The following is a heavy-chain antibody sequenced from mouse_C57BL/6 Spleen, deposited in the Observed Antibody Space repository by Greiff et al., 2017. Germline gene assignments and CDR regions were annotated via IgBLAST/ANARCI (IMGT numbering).Heavy chain of an antibody. D-gene: IGHD2-2*01. CDR2: IDPSDSYT. CDR3: ARRSYYGYDGYFDY. J-gene: IGHJ2*01. CDR1: GYTFTSYW. Sequence: QVQLQQPGAELVMPGASVKLSCKASGYTFTSYWMHWVKQRPGQGLEWIGEIDPSDSYTNYNQKFKGKSTLTVDKSSSTAYMQLSSLTSEDSAVYYCARRSYYGYDGYFDYWGQGTTLTVSS. V-gene: IGHV1-69*01.